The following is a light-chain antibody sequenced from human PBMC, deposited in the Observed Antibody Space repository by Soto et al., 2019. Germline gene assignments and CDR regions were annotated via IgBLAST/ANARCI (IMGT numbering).Light chain of an antibody. Sequence: DIQMTQSPSSLSAYVGDRVTITCRASQSISNLVNWYQQKPGKAPKLLIYAASSLQSGVPSRFSGGASGTDFNLTISSLQPEDFATYYCQQTYSSPRTFGQGTKVEIK. V-gene: IGKV1-39*01. CDR1: QSISNL. J-gene: IGKJ1*01. CDR3: QQTYSSPRT. CDR2: AAS.